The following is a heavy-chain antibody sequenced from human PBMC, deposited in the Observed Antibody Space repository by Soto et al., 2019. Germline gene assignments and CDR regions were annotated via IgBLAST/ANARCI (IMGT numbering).Heavy chain of an antibody. Sequence: QVQLQESGPGLVKPSETLSLTCTVSGGSISSYYWSWIRQPPGKGLEWIGYIYYSGSTNYNPSLKSRVTISVDTSKNQFSLKLRSVTAADTAVYYCASTYGGYYDYWGQGTLVTVSS. V-gene: IGHV4-59*01. D-gene: IGHD2-8*01. CDR3: ASTYGGYYDY. CDR1: GGSISSYY. CDR2: IYYSGST. J-gene: IGHJ4*02.